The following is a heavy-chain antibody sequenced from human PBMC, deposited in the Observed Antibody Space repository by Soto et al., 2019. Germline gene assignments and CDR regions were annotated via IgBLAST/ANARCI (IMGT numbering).Heavy chain of an antibody. V-gene: IGHV3-48*01. J-gene: IGHJ5*02. CDR3: ARVSGAYCSGGSCLYWFDP. Sequence: GGSLRLSCAASGFTFSSYSMNWVRQAPGKGLEWVSYISSSSSTIYYADSVKGRFTISRDNAKNSLYLQMNSLRAEDTAVYYCARVSGAYCSGGSCLYWFDPWGQGTLVTVSS. D-gene: IGHD2-15*01. CDR1: GFTFSSYS. CDR2: ISSSSSTI.